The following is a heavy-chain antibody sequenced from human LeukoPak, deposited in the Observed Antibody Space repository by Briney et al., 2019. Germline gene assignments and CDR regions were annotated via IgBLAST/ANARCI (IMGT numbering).Heavy chain of an antibody. D-gene: IGHD3-10*01. CDR2: ISGSGGST. CDR1: GFTFSSYA. Sequence: GGSLRLSCAASGFTFSSYAMSWVRQAPGKGLEWVSAISGSGGSTYYADSVKGRFTICRDNSKNTLYLQMNSLRAEDTAVYYCAKVPMYASRSYYPNWFDPWGQGTLVTVCS. J-gene: IGHJ5*02. V-gene: IGHV3-23*01. CDR3: AKVPMYASRSYYPNWFDP.